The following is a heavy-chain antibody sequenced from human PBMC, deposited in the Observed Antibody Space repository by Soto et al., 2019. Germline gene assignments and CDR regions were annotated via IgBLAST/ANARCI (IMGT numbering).Heavy chain of an antibody. CDR1: GGTFSSYT. J-gene: IGHJ5*02. D-gene: IGHD6-13*01. CDR3: ARDGDWGSIAAADSFDP. V-gene: IGHV1-69*08. Sequence: QVQLVQSGAEVKKPGSSVKVSCKASGGTFSSYTISWVRQAPGQGLEWMGRIIPILGIANYAQKFQGRVTITADKSTSTAYMELSSLRSEDTAVYYCARDGDWGSIAAADSFDPWGQGTLVTVSS. CDR2: IIPILGIA.